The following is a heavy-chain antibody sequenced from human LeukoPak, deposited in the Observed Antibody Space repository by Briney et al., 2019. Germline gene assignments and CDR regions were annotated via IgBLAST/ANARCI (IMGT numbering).Heavy chain of an antibody. J-gene: IGHJ5*02. CDR2: ITKSSGFQ. CDR3: ARDNWNAAPGALAP. Sequence: GGSLRLSCLGAGFPFSSYSMNWVRQAPGKGLEWISSITKSSGFQYYANSVRGRFTVSRDNAKNSLYLQMDSLGAEDTAVYFCARDNWNAAPGALAPWGQGILVTVSS. V-gene: IGHV3-21*01. CDR1: GFPFSSYS. D-gene: IGHD3-16*01.